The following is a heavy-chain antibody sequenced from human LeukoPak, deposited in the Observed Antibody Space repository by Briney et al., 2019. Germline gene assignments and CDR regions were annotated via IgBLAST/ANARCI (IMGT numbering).Heavy chain of an antibody. CDR3: AKSRSGSANWALQIFDN. CDR1: GFTVSSNY. V-gene: IGHV3-66*01. CDR2: IYNCGST. Sequence: PGGFLRLSCAASGFTVSSNYMSWVRQAPGKGLEWVSVIYNCGSTYYADSVKGRFTISRDNSRDTLYLQMNSLRAEDTAVYYCAKSRSGSANWALQIFDNWGQGTLVTVSS. D-gene: IGHD1-1*01. J-gene: IGHJ5*02.